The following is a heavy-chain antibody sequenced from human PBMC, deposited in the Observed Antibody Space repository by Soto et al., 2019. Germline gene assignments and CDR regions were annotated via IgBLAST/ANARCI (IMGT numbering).Heavy chain of an antibody. CDR2: IDWDGYK. Sequence: SGTTLVKAPQNLNPDCALSWLSPTTSGKCVNWIRHPPGKALEWLALIDWDGYKYYSTSLKTRLTISKDSSQNQVVLTMTNMDPVDTATYYCVRGLTSAGYGMDVWGQGTTVTVSS. D-gene: IGHD6-13*01. CDR1: WLSPTTSGKC. V-gene: IGHV2-70*01. CDR3: VRGLTSAGYGMDV. J-gene: IGHJ6*02.